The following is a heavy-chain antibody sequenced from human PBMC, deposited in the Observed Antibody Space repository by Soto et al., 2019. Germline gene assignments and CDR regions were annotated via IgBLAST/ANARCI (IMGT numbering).Heavy chain of an antibody. CDR1: GFTFSSYG. V-gene: IGHV3-33*01. J-gene: IGHJ6*02. CDR2: IWYDGSNK. D-gene: IGHD2-15*01. CDR3: AGGSPLYYGMDV. Sequence: GGSLRLSCAASGFTFSSYGMHWVRQAPGKGLEWVAVIWYDGSNKYYADSVKGRFTISRDNSKNTLYLQMNSLRAEDTSVYYCAGGSPLYYGMDVWGQGTTVTVSS.